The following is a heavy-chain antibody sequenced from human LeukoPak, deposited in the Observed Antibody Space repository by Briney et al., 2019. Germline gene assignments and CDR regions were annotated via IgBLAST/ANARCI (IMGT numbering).Heavy chain of an antibody. J-gene: IGHJ5*02. CDR3: ARGGRLGFDP. V-gene: IGHV4-59*01. CDR2: IYYSGST. CDR1: GGSLSSKY. D-gene: IGHD3-16*01. Sequence: SETLSLTCTVSGGSLSSKYWSWIREPPGKGLEWIGYIYYSGSTNYNPSLKSRVTISVDTSKNQFSLKLSAVTAADTAVYYCARGGRLGFDPWGQGTLVTVSS.